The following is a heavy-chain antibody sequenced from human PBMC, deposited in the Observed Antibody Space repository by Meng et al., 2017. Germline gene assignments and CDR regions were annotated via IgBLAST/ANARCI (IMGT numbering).Heavy chain of an antibody. CDR3: AKGRYDTDY. D-gene: IGHD3-22*01. J-gene: IGHJ4*02. Sequence: GESLKISCAASGFTFSSYWMSWVRQAPGKGLEWVANIKQDGSEKYYVDSVKGRFTISRDNAKNSLYLQMNSLRAEDTAVYYCAKGRYDTDYWGQGTLVTVSS. CDR2: IKQDGSEK. V-gene: IGHV3-7*03. CDR1: GFTFSSYW.